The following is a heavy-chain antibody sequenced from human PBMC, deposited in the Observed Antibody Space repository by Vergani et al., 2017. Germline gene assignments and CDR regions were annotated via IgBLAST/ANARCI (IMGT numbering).Heavy chain of an antibody. CDR1: GGTFSSYA. Sequence: QVQLVQSGAEVKKPGSSVKVSCKASGGTFSSYAISWVRQAPGQGLEWMGGIIPIFGTANYAQKFQGRVTNTAEESTSTAYMERSSLRSEDTAVYYCARGLPQYDILTGYDLYYFDYWGQGTLVTVSS. D-gene: IGHD3-9*01. J-gene: IGHJ4*02. V-gene: IGHV1-69*01. CDR2: IIPIFGTA. CDR3: ARGLPQYDILTGYDLYYFDY.